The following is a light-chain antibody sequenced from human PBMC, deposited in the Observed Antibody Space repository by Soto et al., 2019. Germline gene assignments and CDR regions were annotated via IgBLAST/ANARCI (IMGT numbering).Light chain of an antibody. V-gene: IGKV1-27*01. J-gene: IGKJ1*01. CDR3: QKYNSAPQT. CDR2: AAS. CDR1: QGISNY. Sequence: DIQLTQSPSSLSASVGDRVTITCRASQGISNYLAWYQQKPGKVPKLLLYAASTLQSGVPSRFSGSGSGTDVTLTIISLQPEDVATYYCQKYNSAPQTCGQGTKVEIK.